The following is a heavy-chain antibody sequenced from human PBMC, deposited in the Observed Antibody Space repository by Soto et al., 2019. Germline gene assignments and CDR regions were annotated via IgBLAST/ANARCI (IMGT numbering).Heavy chain of an antibody. Sequence: ASVKVSCKASGGTFSSYAISWVRQAPGQGLEWMGGIIPIFGTANYAQKFQGRVTITADESTSTAYMELSSLRSEDTAVYYCASLLSSGSYYDYYYYGMDVWGQGTTVTVSS. D-gene: IGHD1-26*01. CDR1: GGTFSSYA. CDR3: ASLLSSGSYYDYYYYGMDV. V-gene: IGHV1-69*13. CDR2: IIPIFGTA. J-gene: IGHJ6*02.